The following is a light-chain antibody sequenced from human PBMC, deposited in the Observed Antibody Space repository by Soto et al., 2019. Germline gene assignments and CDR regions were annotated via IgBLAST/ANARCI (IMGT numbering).Light chain of an antibody. CDR1: QSVSSSY. CDR2: GAS. V-gene: IGKV3-20*01. CDR3: QQYGSSIFT. Sequence: EIVLTQSTGTLSLSPGERATLSCRASQSVSSSYLAWYQQKPGQAPRLLIYGASSRATGITDRFSGSGSGTDFSLTISRLEPEDFAVYYCQQYGSSIFTFGPGTKVDI. J-gene: IGKJ3*01.